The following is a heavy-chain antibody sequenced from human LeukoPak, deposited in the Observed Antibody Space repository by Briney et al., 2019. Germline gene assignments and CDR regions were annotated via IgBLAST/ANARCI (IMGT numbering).Heavy chain of an antibody. CDR3: ARVFSGWYFYFDS. Sequence: PGGSLRLSCAASGFTFTTYWMHWVRQAPGKGLVWVSRINSDGSSTTYADSVKGRFTISRDNAKNTLYLQMNRLRAEDTAMYYCARVFSGWYFYFDSWGQGTLVTVSS. CDR2: INSDGSST. J-gene: IGHJ4*02. CDR1: GFTFTTYW. D-gene: IGHD6-19*01. V-gene: IGHV3-74*01.